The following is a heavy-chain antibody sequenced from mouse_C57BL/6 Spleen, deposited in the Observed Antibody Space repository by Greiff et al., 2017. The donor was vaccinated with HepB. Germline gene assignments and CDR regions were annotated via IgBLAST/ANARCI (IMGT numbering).Heavy chain of an antibody. D-gene: IGHD4-1*02. Sequence: EVQGVESGGGLVKPGGSLKLSCAASGFTFSSYAMSWVRQTPEKRLEWVATISDGGSYTYYPDNVKGRFTISRDNAKNNLYLQMSHLKSEDTAMYYCAKGSTGCAYWGQGTLVTVSA. CDR1: GFTFSSYA. CDR2: ISDGGSYT. V-gene: IGHV5-4*01. J-gene: IGHJ3*01. CDR3: AKGSTGCAY.